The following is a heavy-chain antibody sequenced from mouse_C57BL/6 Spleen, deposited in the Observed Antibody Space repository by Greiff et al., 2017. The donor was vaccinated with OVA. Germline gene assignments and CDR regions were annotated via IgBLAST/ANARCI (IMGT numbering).Heavy chain of an antibody. V-gene: IGHV5-6*01. CDR1: GFTFSSYG. Sequence: EVQVVESGGDLVKPGGSLKLSCAASGFTFSSYGMSWVRQTPDKRLEWVATISSGGSYTYYPDSVKGRFTISRDNAKNTLYLQMSSLKSEDTAMYYGAREDYDGFAYWGQGTRVTVAA. J-gene: IGHJ3*01. D-gene: IGHD2-4*01. CDR3: AREDYDGFAY. CDR2: ISSGGSYT.